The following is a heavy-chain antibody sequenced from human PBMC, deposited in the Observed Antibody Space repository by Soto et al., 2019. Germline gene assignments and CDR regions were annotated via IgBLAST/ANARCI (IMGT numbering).Heavy chain of an antibody. V-gene: IGHV4-59*01. CDR3: ARDYVEMATIFSYRYFDY. CDR2: IYYSGST. CDR1: GGSISSYY. J-gene: IGHJ4*02. D-gene: IGHD5-12*01. Sequence: SETLSLTXPVSGGSISSYYWSWIRQPPGKGLEWIGYIYYSGSTNYNPSLKSRVTISVDTSKNQFSLKLSSVTAADTAVYYCARDYVEMATIFSYRYFDYWGQGTLVTVSS.